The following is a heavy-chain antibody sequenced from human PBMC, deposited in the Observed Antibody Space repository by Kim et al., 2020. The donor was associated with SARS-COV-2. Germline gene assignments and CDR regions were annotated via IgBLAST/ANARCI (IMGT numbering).Heavy chain of an antibody. V-gene: IGHV4-59*13. D-gene: IGHD6-13*01. CDR3: AREAGTGAFDI. CDR1: GGSISSYY. CDR2: VYYSGTT. J-gene: IGHJ3*02. Sequence: SETLSLTCTVSGGSISSYYWSWIRQPPGKGLEWIGYVYYSGTTNYNPYLKSRVTISVDTSKNHFSLKLSSVTTADTAVFYCAREAGTGAFDIWGQGTMVTVSS.